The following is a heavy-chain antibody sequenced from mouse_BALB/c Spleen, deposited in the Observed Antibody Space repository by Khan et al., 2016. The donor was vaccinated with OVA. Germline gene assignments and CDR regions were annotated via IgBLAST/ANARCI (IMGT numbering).Heavy chain of an antibody. V-gene: IGHV3-1*02. J-gene: IGHJ4*01. CDR3: ARDGNYMDY. CDR2: IYFSGSI. Sequence: EVQLQESGPDLVKPSQSLSLTCTVTGYSITSGYSWHWIRQFPGNKLEWMAYIYFSGSINYNPSLKSRISVTRDTSKNQFFLQLNSVTSEDTATYYCARDGNYMDYWGQGTSVTVSS. D-gene: IGHD2-1*01. CDR1: GYSITSGYS.